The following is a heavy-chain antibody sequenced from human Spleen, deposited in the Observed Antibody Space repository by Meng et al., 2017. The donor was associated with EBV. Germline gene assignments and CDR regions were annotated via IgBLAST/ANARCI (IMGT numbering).Heavy chain of an antibody. J-gene: IGHJ4*02. CDR3: ARSLVGNSSGSLKYLDH. CDR1: GGSFSRYY. Sequence: QVQPQLWGARLLKPSETLSLTCGVFGGSFSRYYWSWIRQPPGKGLEWIGEINHSGSTNYKPSLKSRVTMSVDTSRDQFSLRLSSVTAADTAVYYCARSLVGNSSGSLKYLDHWGQGSLVTVSS. V-gene: IGHV4-34*01. D-gene: IGHD6-19*01. CDR2: INHSGST.